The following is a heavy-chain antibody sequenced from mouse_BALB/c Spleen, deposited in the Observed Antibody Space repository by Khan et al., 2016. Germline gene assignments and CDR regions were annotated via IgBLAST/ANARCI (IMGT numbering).Heavy chain of an antibody. CDR2: LSYSGRT. J-gene: IGHJ4*01. CDR3: ARWVRGAMNY. V-gene: IGHV3-2*02. Sequence: EVQLQESGPGLVKPSQSLSLTCTVTGYSITSDFAWNWIRQFPGNKLESMGYLSYSGRTNYTPSLKSRISITRDTSRNQFFLQLNSVTTEDTATYYWARWVRGAMNYWGQGTSVTVSS. CDR1: GYSITSDFA.